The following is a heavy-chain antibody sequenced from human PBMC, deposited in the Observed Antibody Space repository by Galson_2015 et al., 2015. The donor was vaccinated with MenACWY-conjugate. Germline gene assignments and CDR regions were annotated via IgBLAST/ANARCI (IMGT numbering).Heavy chain of an antibody. V-gene: IGHV4-28*01. CDR3: ARTGYCTDSVCAYFFDN. CDR2: ITFSGRT. D-gene: IGHD2-8*02. CDR1: DSSISSHNW. Sequence: GTLSLACSVSDSSISSHNWWGWLRPPPGTGLEWIGFITFSGRTVYNPSLKTRVTMSLETSKDPVSLQLTSVTALDTAVYFCARTGYCTDSVCAYFFDNWGLGTLVTVSS. J-gene: IGHJ4*02.